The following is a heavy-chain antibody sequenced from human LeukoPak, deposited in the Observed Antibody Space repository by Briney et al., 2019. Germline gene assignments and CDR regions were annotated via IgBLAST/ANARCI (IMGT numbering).Heavy chain of an antibody. CDR2: IYYSGST. Sequence: PSEALSLTCTVSGGSISSSSYYWGWIRQPPGKGLEWIGSIYYSGSTDYNPSLKSRVTISVDTSKNQFSLKLSSVTAADTAVCYCARVSMGAFDIWGQGTMVTVSS. CDR3: ARVSMGAFDI. CDR1: GGSISSSSYY. D-gene: IGHD2/OR15-2a*01. V-gene: IGHV4-39*07. J-gene: IGHJ3*02.